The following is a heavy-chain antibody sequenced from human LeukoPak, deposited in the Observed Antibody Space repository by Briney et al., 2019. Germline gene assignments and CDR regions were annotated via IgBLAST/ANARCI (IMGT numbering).Heavy chain of an antibody. J-gene: IGHJ5*02. CDR2: INHSGST. Sequence: SETLSLTCAVFGGSFSGYYWSWIRQPPGKGLEWIGEINHSGSTNYNPSLKSRITISVDTSKNQFSLKLSSVTAADTAVYYCARGPNWFDPWGQGTLVAVSS. V-gene: IGHV4-34*01. CDR3: ARGPNWFDP. CDR1: GGSFSGYY.